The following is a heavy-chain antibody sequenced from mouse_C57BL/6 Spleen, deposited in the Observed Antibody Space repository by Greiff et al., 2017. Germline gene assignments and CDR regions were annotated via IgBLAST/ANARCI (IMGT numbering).Heavy chain of an antibody. V-gene: IGHV1-85*01. Sequence: QVQLKQSGPELVKPGASVKLSCKASGYTFTSYDINWVKQRPGQGLEWIGWIHPRDGSTKYNEKFKGKATLTVDTSSSTAYMELHSLTSEDSAVYFCARRVYYNGSSYVAAWLAYWGQGTLVTVSA. J-gene: IGHJ3*01. CDR1: GYTFTSYD. D-gene: IGHD1-1*01. CDR2: IHPRDGST. CDR3: ARRVYYNGSSYVAAWLAY.